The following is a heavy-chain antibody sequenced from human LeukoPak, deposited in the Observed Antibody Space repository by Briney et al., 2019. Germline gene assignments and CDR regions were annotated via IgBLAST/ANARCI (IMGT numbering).Heavy chain of an antibody. Sequence: GGSPRLSCAASGFTFSSYWMSWIRQAPGKGLEWVSYISSSGSTIYYADSVKGRFTISRDNAKNSLYLQMNSLRAEDTAVYYCARVVIAAAENYFDYWGQGTLATVSS. V-gene: IGHV3-11*04. D-gene: IGHD6-13*01. CDR2: ISSSGSTI. CDR3: ARVVIAAAENYFDY. CDR1: GFTFSSYW. J-gene: IGHJ4*02.